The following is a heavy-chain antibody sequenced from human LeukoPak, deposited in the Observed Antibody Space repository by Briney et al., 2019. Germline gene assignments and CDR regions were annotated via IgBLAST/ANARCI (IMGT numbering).Heavy chain of an antibody. CDR3: ARHIAVAGMDV. Sequence: ASVKVSCKASGYSFTTHAINWVRQAPGQGLEWMGWINTNTGNPMYARGFTGRFVFSLDTSVSTAYLLISSLTAEDTAVYYCARHIAVAGMDVWGQGTTVTVSS. CDR2: INTNTGNP. CDR1: GYSFTTHA. J-gene: IGHJ6*02. V-gene: IGHV7-4-1*02. D-gene: IGHD6-19*01.